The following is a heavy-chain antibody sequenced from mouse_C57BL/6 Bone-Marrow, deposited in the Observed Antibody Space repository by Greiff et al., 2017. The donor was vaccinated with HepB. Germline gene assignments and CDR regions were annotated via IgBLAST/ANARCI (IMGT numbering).Heavy chain of an antibody. CDR1: GFNIKDYY. CDR3: TANYYGSSYIDY. D-gene: IGHD1-1*01. V-gene: IGHV14-1*01. CDR2: IDPEDGDT. Sequence: EVKLMESGAELVRPGASVKLSCTASGFNIKDYYMHWVKQRPEQGLEWIGRIDPEDGDTEYAPKFQGKATMTADTSSNTAYLQLSSLTSEDTAVYYCTANYYGSSYIDYWGQGTTLTVSS. J-gene: IGHJ2*01.